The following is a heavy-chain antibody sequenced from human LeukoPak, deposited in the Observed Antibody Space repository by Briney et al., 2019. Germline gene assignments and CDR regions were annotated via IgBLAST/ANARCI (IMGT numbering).Heavy chain of an antibody. CDR3: ARAVRGSGSYHY. CDR2: INHSGST. V-gene: IGHV4-34*01. CDR1: GGSFSGYY. Sequence: KASETLSLTCAVYGGSFSGYYWSWIRQPPGKGLEWIGEINHSGSTNYNPSLKSRVTISVDTSKNQFSLKLSSVTAADTAVYYCARAVRGSGSYHYWGQGTLVTVSS. J-gene: IGHJ4*02. D-gene: IGHD3-10*01.